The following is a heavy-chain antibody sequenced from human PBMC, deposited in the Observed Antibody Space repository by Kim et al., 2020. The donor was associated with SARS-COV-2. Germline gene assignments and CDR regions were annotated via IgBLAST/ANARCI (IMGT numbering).Heavy chain of an antibody. J-gene: IGHJ6*02. CDR2: TYYRSKWYN. CDR1: GDSVSSNSAA. V-gene: IGHV6-1*01. CDR3: ARDPDITMVRGVIRYYYGMDV. D-gene: IGHD3-10*01. Sequence: SQTLSLTCAISGDSVSSNSAAWNWIRQSPSRGLEWLGRTYYRSKWYNDYAVSVKSRITINPDTSKNQFSLQLNSVTPEDTAVYYCARDPDITMVRGVIRYYYGMDVWGQGTTVTVSS.